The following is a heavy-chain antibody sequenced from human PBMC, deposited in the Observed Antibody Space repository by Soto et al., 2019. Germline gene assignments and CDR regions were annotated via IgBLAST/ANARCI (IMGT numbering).Heavy chain of an antibody. CDR1: GFTFSSYS. J-gene: IGHJ6*02. V-gene: IGHV3-48*02. CDR2: ISSSSSTI. CDR3: ATLQVVVVAATLNGMDV. Sequence: GGSMRLSCAASGFTFSSYSMNWVRQAPGKGLEWVSYISSSSSTIYYADSVKGRFTISRDNAKNSLYLQMNSLTDEDTAVYYCATLQVVVVAATLNGMDVWGQGTTVTVSS. D-gene: IGHD2-15*01.